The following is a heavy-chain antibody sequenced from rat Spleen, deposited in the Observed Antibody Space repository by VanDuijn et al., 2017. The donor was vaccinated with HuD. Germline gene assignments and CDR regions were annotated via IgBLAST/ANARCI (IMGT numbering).Heavy chain of an antibody. J-gene: IGHJ3*01. CDR1: GSSITSHY. D-gene: IGHD1-12*02. Sequence: EVQLQESGPGLVKPSQSLSLTCSVTGSSITSHYWGWIRKFPGSKMEWIGHISYSGSSSYSPSLKGRISITRDTSKNQFFLQLNSVTTEYTATYYCARSDCTHYYLPCTDWGQCTLVTVCS. CDR3: ARSDCTHYYLPCTD. V-gene: IGHV3-1*01. CDR2: ISYSGSS.